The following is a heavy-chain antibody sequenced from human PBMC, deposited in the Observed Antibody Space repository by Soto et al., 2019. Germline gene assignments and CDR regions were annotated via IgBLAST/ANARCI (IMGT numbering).Heavy chain of an antibody. CDR3: AGAAKVLYSSGWYPDYFQH. Sequence: GGSLRLSCVASEFTISSNYMSWVRQAPGKGLEWVSVIYSGGVTYYADSVKGRFTISRDSSKNTLYLQMNRLRAEDTAVYYCAGAAKVLYSSGWYPDYFQHWGQGTLVTVSS. CDR2: IYSGGVT. D-gene: IGHD6-19*01. J-gene: IGHJ1*01. V-gene: IGHV3-66*01. CDR1: EFTISSNY.